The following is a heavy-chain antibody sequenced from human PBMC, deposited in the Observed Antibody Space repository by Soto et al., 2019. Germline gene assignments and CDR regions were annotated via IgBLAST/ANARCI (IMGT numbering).Heavy chain of an antibody. V-gene: IGHV3-23*01. D-gene: IGHD6-19*01. CDR2: ISGNGNSA. CDR3: GKERRGSGWSVCNF. J-gene: IGHJ4*02. Sequence: PGGSLRLSCAASGFTFRDYAMNWVRLSPGKGLEWVSDISGNGNSARYADSVKGRFTISRDNSKDTLYLQMNSLRVDDTAVYYCGKERRGSGWSVCNFWGQGSLVTVYS. CDR1: GFTFRDYA.